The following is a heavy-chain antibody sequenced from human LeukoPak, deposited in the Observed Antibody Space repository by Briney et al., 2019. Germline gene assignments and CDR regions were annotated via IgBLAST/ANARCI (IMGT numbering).Heavy chain of an antibody. CDR1: GVTFDDYG. CDR3: ARSAGDSSGYYRSSYYYYMDV. CDR2: INWNGGST. D-gene: IGHD3-22*01. V-gene: IGHV3-20*04. J-gene: IGHJ6*03. Sequence: PGGSLRLSCAASGVTFDDYGMSWVRQAPGKGLEWVSGINWNGGSTGYADSVKGRFTISRDNAKNSLYLQMNSLRAEDTALYYCARSAGDSSGYYRSSYYYYMDVWGKGTTVTVSS.